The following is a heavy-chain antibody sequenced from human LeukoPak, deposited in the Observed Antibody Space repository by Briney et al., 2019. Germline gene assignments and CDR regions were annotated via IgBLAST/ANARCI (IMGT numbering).Heavy chain of an antibody. Sequence: ASVKVSCKPSGYTFTGYYIQWVRQAPGQGLEWMGWINPNSGGTNYAPKFQGRVSMTRDTSISTAYMELSRLRSDDTAVYYCARGGDGYNYLSFDYWGQGTLVTVSS. CDR1: GYTFTGYY. D-gene: IGHD5-24*01. V-gene: IGHV1-2*02. J-gene: IGHJ4*02. CDR3: ARGGDGYNYLSFDY. CDR2: INPNSGGT.